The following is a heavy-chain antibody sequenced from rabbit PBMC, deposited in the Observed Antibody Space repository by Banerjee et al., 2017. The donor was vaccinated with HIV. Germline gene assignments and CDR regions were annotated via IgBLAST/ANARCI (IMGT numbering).Heavy chain of an antibody. CDR3: ARETNGGYGDFNL. CDR2: IYGGSRGTT. V-gene: IGHV1S45*01. Sequence: QEQLEESGGDLVQPEGSLTLTCTASGFDFSSSYWICWVRQAPGKGLEWIGCIYGGSRGTTFYARWAKGRFAISKTSSTTVTLQMTSLTDADTATYFCARETNGGYGDFNLWGQGTLVTVS. D-gene: IGHD3-1*01. J-gene: IGHJ4*01. CDR1: GFDFSSSYW.